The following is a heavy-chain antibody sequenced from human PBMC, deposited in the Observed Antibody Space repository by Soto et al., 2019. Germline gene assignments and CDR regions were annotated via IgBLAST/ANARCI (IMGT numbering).Heavy chain of an antibody. CDR1: GDSLSSGGHY. V-gene: IGHV4-31*03. CDR3: ARVDHRGYFAILTDY. D-gene: IGHD3-9*01. J-gene: IGHJ4*02. CDR2: IYDSVNT. Sequence: SETLSLTCTVSGDSLSSGGHYWSWIRQHPGKGLEWIGHIYDSVNTYYSPSLRSRVTISADMSENQFSLNLRSVTAADTAVYYCARVDHRGYFAILTDYWGQGTLVTVSS.